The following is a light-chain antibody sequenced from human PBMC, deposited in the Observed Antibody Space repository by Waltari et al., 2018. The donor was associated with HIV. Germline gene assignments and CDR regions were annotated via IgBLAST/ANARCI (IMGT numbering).Light chain of an antibody. Sequence: SYVLTPPPSVSVAPGPTATLTCEGNNIGSQSVHWYQQRPGQAPALVVHDDSDRPSGIPERFSGSNSGNTATLTISRVEAGDEADYYCQVWHSNSDHVVFGGGTKLTVL. V-gene: IGLV3-21*02. CDR2: DDS. CDR3: QVWHSNSDHVV. J-gene: IGLJ2*01. CDR1: NIGSQS.